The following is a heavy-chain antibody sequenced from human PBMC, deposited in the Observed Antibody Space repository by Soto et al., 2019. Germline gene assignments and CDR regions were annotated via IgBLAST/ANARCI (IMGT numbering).Heavy chain of an antibody. CDR3: AREVSSSSYYYFDS. V-gene: IGHV4-30-2*01. CDR2: IYHSGST. CDR1: GGSISSGGYS. Sequence: ASETLSLTCAVSGGSISSGGYSWSWIRQPPGKGLEWIGYIYHSGSTYYNPSLKSRVTISVDRSKNQFSLKLSSVTAADTAVYYCAREVSSSSYYYFDSWGQGTLATVSS. J-gene: IGHJ4*02. D-gene: IGHD6-6*01.